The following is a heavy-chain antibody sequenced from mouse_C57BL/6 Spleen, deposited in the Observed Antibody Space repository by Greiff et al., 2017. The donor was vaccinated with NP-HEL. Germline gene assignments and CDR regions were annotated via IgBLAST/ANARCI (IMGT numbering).Heavy chain of an antibody. D-gene: IGHD4-1*01. CDR1: GYTFTSYT. CDR3: ARPSNWAWFAY. CDR2: INPSSGYT. V-gene: IGHV1-4*01. J-gene: IGHJ3*01. Sequence: VQLQQSGAELARPGASVKMSCKASGYTFTSYTMHWVKQRPGQGLEWIGYINPSSGYTKYNQKFTDKATLPADNSSSTAYMQLSSLTSEDSAVYYCARPSNWAWFAYWGQGTLVTVSA.